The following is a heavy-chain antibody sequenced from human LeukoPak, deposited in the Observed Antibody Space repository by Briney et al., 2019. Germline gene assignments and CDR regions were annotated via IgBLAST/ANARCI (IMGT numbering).Heavy chain of an antibody. CDR2: IRYDGSNK. Sequence: GGSLRLSCAASGFTFDDYAMHWVRQAPGKGLEWVAFIRYDGSNKYYADSVKGRFTISRDNSKNTLYLQMNSLRAEDTAVYYCARGSYGDYVFGPWGQGTLVTVSS. V-gene: IGHV3-30*02. J-gene: IGHJ5*02. CDR1: GFTFDDYA. D-gene: IGHD4-17*01. CDR3: ARGSYGDYVFGP.